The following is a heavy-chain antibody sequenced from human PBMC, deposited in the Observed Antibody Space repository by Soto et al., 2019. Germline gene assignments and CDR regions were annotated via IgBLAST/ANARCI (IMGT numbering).Heavy chain of an antibody. V-gene: IGHV1-8*01. Sequence: QVQLVQAGAEVKKPGASVTVSCKASGYTFTSYDINWVRQATGQGLAWMGWVNPNSGNTGYAEKFQGRVTMTRNTSISTAYMELSSLRSEDTAVYYCAVYGGYRSWYFDLWGRGTLVTVSS. CDR3: AVYGGYRSWYFDL. J-gene: IGHJ2*01. CDR1: GYTFTSYD. CDR2: VNPNSGNT. D-gene: IGHD4-17*01.